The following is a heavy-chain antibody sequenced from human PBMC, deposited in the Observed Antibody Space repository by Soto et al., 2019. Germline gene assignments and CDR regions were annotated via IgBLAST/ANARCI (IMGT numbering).Heavy chain of an antibody. Sequence: QVQLQESGPGLVKPSQTLSLTCTVSVGSISSGGYYWSWIRQHPVKGLEWCGYIYYSGSTYYNPSLTWRITISVEKSKNQYPLKLSSVTTADTAVYSCALQTVYDYVWGSYRYPYYYAGMDVWGQGTTVTVSS. V-gene: IGHV4-31*03. CDR1: VGSISSGGYY. D-gene: IGHD3-16*02. CDR2: IYYSGST. CDR3: ALQTVYDYVWGSYRYPYYYAGMDV. J-gene: IGHJ6*02.